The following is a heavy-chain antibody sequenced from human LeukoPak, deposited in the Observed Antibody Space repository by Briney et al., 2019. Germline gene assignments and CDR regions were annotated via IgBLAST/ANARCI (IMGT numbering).Heavy chain of an antibody. D-gene: IGHD3-22*01. V-gene: IGHV1-69*01. CDR1: GGTFSSYA. CDR3: ARATLTVYYYDSSGYYYDY. J-gene: IGHJ4*02. CDR2: IIPIFGTA. Sequence: PSASVKVSRKASGGTFSSYAISWARQAPGQGLEWMGGIIPIFGTANYAQKFQGRVTITADESTSTAYMELSSLRSEDTAVYYCARATLTVYYYDSSGYYYDYWGQGTLVTVSS.